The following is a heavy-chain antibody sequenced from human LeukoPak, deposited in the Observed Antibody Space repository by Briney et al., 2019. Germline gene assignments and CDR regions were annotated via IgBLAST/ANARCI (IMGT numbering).Heavy chain of an antibody. V-gene: IGHV3-33*01. Sequence: GGSLRLSCAASGFTSSNYGMHWVRQAPGKGLEWVAVIWYDGSNKYYADSVKGRFTISRDNSKNTLYLQMNSLRAEDTAVYYCARDRYGGNSPFDYWGQGALVTVSS. J-gene: IGHJ4*02. D-gene: IGHD4-23*01. CDR3: ARDRYGGNSPFDY. CDR2: IWYDGSNK. CDR1: GFTSSNYG.